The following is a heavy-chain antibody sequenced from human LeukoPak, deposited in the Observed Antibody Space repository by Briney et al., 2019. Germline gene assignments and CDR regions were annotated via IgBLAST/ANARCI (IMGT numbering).Heavy chain of an antibody. D-gene: IGHD3-22*01. CDR3: ERDPYYYDNSAGFDI. Sequence: GGSLRLSCAASGFSVSNYWIHWVRQVPGKWLVWVSRVNSDGSTSAYADCVKGRFPISKHSAKQTLYWQMNSLRSEETAVYYCERDPYYYDNSAGFDIWGQGTMVAVSS. V-gene: IGHV3-74*01. J-gene: IGHJ3*02. CDR1: GFSVSNYW. CDR2: VNSDGSTS.